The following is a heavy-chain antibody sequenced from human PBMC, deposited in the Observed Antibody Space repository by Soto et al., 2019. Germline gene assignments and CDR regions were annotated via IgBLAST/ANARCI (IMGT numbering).Heavy chain of an antibody. CDR1: GGSFTSNNW. Sequence: PSETLSLTCAVSGGSFTSNNWWTWVRQPPGQGLEWIGEIYRTGSTNYNPSLKSRVTISLDKSENQFSLKVTSLTAADTAVYYCASRDPGTSVDYWGQGTLVTVSS. CDR3: ASRDPGTSVDY. J-gene: IGHJ4*02. D-gene: IGHD1-7*01. CDR2: IYRTGST. V-gene: IGHV4-4*02.